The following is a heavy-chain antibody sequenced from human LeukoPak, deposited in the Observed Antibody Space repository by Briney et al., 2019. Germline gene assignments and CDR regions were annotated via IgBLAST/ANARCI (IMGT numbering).Heavy chain of an antibody. CDR2: IRYDGSNK. CDR3: AKEYCSGGSCLNY. V-gene: IGHV3-30*02. D-gene: IGHD2-15*01. CDR1: GFTFRSYG. J-gene: IGHJ4*02. Sequence: QPGGSLRLSCAASGFTFRSYGMHWVRQAPGKGLEWVAFIRYDGSNKYYADSVKGRFTISRDNSKNTLYLQMNSLRAEDTAVYYCAKEYCSGGSCLNYWGQGTLVTVSS.